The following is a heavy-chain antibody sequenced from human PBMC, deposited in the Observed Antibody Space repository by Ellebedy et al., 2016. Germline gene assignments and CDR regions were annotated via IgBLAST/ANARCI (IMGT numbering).Heavy chain of an antibody. Sequence: GGSLRLXXAASGFTFSSYWMSWVRQAPGKGLEWVANIKQDGSEKYYVDSVKGRFTISRDNAKNSLYLQMNSLRAEDTAVYYCARELAAITISGMDVWGQGTTVTVSS. CDR2: IKQDGSEK. V-gene: IGHV3-7*01. CDR3: ARELAAITISGMDV. J-gene: IGHJ6*02. D-gene: IGHD3-9*01. CDR1: GFTFSSYW.